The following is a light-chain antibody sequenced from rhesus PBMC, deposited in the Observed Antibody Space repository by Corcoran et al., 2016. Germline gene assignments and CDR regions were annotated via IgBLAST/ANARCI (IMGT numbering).Light chain of an antibody. CDR1: QGISSG. J-gene: IGKJ1*01. CDR3: QQHNNYPRT. CDR2: KAS. Sequence: DIQMTQSPSSLSASVGDKVTITCRARQGISSGIVWDQQKPGKAPNLRSDKASSLQSGVPSRFSGSGSGTVFTLTISSLQPEDFATYDCQQHNNYPRTFGQGTKVEIK. V-gene: IGKV1S6*01.